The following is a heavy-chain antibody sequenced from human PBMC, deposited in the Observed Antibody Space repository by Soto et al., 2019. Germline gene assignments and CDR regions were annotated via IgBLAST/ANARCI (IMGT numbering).Heavy chain of an antibody. J-gene: IGHJ4*02. CDR3: ARDALPFYFSSMASDY. CDR2: VSAYNGNT. CDR1: GYIFASFG. D-gene: IGHD2-2*01. Sequence: QVQLVQSGAEVKKPGASVRVSCEASGYIFASFGISWVRQAPGQGLEWMGWVSAYNGNTNYAQHLQGRVTVSVDTSTSTAYMDLRSLRSDDTAIYYCARDALPFYFSSMASDYWGQGTLVTVSS. V-gene: IGHV1-18*01.